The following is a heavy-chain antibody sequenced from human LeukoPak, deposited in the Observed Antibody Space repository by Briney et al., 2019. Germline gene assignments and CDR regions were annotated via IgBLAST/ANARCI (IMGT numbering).Heavy chain of an antibody. J-gene: IGHJ4*02. CDR2: ICPGDSDT. Sequence: GESLQISCKGSGSGFISYWIGWVRQMPGKGLEYMGIICPGDSDTRYSQSFQGQVTISADKSITTAYLQWSSLQASDTAMYYCARHTTVGGSLRFDYWGQGTLVTVSS. D-gene: IGHD4-23*01. CDR1: GSGFISYW. CDR3: ARHTTVGGSLRFDY. V-gene: IGHV5-51*01.